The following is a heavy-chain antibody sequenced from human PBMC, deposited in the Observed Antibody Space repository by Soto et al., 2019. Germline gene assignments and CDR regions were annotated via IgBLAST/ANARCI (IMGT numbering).Heavy chain of an antibody. CDR1: GYRFTTYW. D-gene: IGHD1-1*01. CDR2: IHPGDSDT. Sequence: PGESLKISCKVSGYRFTTYWIAWVRQMPGKGLEWMGIIHPGDSDTRYSPSFQGQVTISADKSVGTAFLQWSRLKASDTATYYCARQEQRSPYYFAMDVWGQGTKVTL. CDR3: ARQEQRSPYYFAMDV. V-gene: IGHV5-51*01. J-gene: IGHJ6*02.